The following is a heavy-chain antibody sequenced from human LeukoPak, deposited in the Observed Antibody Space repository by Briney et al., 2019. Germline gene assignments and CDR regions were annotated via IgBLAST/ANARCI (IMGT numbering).Heavy chain of an antibody. CDR3: ARAAIDPYYDSSGYYGFDI. V-gene: IGHV3-48*01. CDR2: ISSSSSSI. Sequence: HPGGSLRLSCAASGFTFSRYSMNWVRQAPGKGLEWVSYISSSSSSIYYADSVKGRFTISRDNAKNSLYLQMNSLRAEDMAVYYCARAAIDPYYDSSGYYGFDIWGQGTMVTV. D-gene: IGHD3-22*01. J-gene: IGHJ3*02. CDR1: GFTFSRYS.